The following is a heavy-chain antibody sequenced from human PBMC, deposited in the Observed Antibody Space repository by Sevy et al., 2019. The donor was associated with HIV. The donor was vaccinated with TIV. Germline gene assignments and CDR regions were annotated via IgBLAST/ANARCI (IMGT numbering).Heavy chain of an antibody. Sequence: ASVKVSCKVSGYILTELSMHWVRQAPGKGLEWIGGFDPEDGETIYAQTFQGRVTMTEDTSTDTAYMDLSSLRSEDTAVYYCATDSVLLKGRYYDSSGYYLHYWGQGPLVTVSS. CDR3: ATDSVLLKGRYYDSSGYYLHY. J-gene: IGHJ4*02. V-gene: IGHV1-24*01. D-gene: IGHD3-22*01. CDR1: GYILTELS. CDR2: FDPEDGET.